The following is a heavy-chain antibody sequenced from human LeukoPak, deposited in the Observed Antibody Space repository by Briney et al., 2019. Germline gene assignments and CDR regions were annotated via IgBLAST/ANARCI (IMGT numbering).Heavy chain of an antibody. CDR1: GYSISSGYY. J-gene: IGHJ4*02. D-gene: IGHD1-14*01. CDR2: IYHSGST. Sequence: SETLSLTCTVSGYSISSGYYWGWIRPPPGKGLEWIGSIYHSGSTYYNPPLKSRVTISVDTSKNQFSLKLSSVTAADTAVYYCARDTGDYVDYWGQGTLVTVSS. V-gene: IGHV4-38-2*02. CDR3: ARDTGDYVDY.